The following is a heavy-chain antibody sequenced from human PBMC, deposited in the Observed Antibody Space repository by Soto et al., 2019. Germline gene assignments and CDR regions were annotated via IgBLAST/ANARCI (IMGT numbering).Heavy chain of an antibody. CDR2: IYHRDSS. D-gene: IGHD3-22*01. J-gene: IGHJ4*02. V-gene: IGHV4-4*02. CDR1: GGSISSSNW. Sequence: QVHLQESRPGLVKPSGTLSLTCAVSGGSISSSNWWSWVRQPPGKGLEWIGKIYHRDSSNFNPAHKSRVTMTIDKSQNQFALKLDSVTAADTAISYCAGGYDSSSAFDYWGQGTRVTVSS. CDR3: AGGYDSSSAFDY.